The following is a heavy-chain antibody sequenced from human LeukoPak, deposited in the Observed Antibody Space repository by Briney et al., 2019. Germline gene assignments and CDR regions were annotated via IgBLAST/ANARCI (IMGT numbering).Heavy chain of an antibody. D-gene: IGHD3-10*02. CDR3: AELGITMIGGV. J-gene: IGHJ6*04. CDR1: GFTFSSYG. CDR2: ISYDGSSK. Sequence: HPGQSLRLSCAASGFTFSSYGMHWVRQAPGKGLEWVALISYDGSSKYYADSVKGRFTISRDNAKNSLYLQMDSLRAEDTAVYYCAELGITMIGGVWGKGTTVTISS. V-gene: IGHV3-30*18.